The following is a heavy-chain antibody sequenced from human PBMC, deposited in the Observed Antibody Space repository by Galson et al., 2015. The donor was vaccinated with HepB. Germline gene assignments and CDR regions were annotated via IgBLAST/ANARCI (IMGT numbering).Heavy chain of an antibody. D-gene: IGHD2-2*01. J-gene: IGHJ3*02. CDR1: GYTFTSYA. Sequence: SVKVSCKASGYTFTSYAMNWVRQAPGQGLEWMGWINTNTGNPTYAQGFTGRFVFSLDTSVSTAYLQISSLKAEDTAVYYCAKGVVPAAIKSDAFDIWGQGTMVTVSS. V-gene: IGHV7-4-1*02. CDR2: INTNTGNP. CDR3: AKGVVPAAIKSDAFDI.